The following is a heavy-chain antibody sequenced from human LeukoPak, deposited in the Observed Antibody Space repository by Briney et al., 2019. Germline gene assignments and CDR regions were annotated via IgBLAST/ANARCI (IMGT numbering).Heavy chain of an antibody. CDR2: FDPVDAEA. D-gene: IGHD1-1*01. Sequence: ASVKVSCKTSGYTFTDNYIHWVQQAPGRGLEWMGRFDPVDAEAIYAERFQGRVAITADTPTGTAYMKLSSLTSNDTAVYFCVTDPRTLQLDYWGQGTLVTVSS. V-gene: IGHV1-69-2*01. J-gene: IGHJ4*02. CDR1: GYTFTDNY. CDR3: VTDPRTLQLDY.